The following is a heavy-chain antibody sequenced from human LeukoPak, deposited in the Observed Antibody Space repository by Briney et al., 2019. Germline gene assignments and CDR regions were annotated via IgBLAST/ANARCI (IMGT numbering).Heavy chain of an antibody. CDR2: TCYRGST. Sequence: SETLSLTCTVSGGSIRSSTYYWGWIRQPPGKGLEWIGSTCYRGSTYYNPSLESRVTISVDTSKNQFSLKLSSVTAADMAVYYCASAGSYWVDYWGQGTLVTVSS. CDR1: GGSIRSSTYY. V-gene: IGHV4-39*01. D-gene: IGHD3-10*01. CDR3: ASAGSYWVDY. J-gene: IGHJ4*02.